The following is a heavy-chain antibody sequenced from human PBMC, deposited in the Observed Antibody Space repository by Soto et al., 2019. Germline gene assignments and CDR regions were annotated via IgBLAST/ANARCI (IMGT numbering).Heavy chain of an antibody. J-gene: IGHJ5*02. CDR1: GFTFSSYA. V-gene: IGHV3-30-3*01. CDR3: ARDSDINWSDP. CDR2: ISYDGSNK. Sequence: GGSLRLSCAASGFTFSSYAMHWVRQAPGKGLEWVAVISYDGSNKYYADSVKGRFTISRDNSKNTLYLQMNSLRAEDTAVYYCARDSDINWSDPWGQGTLVPVSS.